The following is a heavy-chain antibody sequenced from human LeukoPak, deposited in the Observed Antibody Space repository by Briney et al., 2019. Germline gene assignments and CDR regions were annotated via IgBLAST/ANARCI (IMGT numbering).Heavy chain of an antibody. D-gene: IGHD3-22*01. V-gene: IGHV4-39*01. J-gene: IGHJ4*02. CDR1: GGSISSSSYY. Sequence: SETLSLTCTVSGGSISSSSYYWGWIRQPPGKGLEWIGSIYYSGSTYYNPSLKSRVTISVGTSKNQFSLKLSSVTAADTAVYYCARHYYDSSGYYQIDYFDYWGQGTLVTVSS. CDR3: ARHYYDSSGYYQIDYFDY. CDR2: IYYSGST.